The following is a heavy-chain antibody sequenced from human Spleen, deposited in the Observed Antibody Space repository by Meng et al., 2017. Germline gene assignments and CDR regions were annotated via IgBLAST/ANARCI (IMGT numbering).Heavy chain of an antibody. CDR3: AKEIRPNDY. J-gene: IGHJ4*02. CDR1: GLALTSYD. V-gene: IGHV3-23*01. CDR2: ISISGDTT. Sequence: GESLKISCAASGLALTSYDMSWVRQAPGKGLEWVSSISISGDTTSYADSVKGRFTISRDNSKNTLFLQMNSLRAEDTAVYYCAKEIRPNDYWGQGTLVTVSS.